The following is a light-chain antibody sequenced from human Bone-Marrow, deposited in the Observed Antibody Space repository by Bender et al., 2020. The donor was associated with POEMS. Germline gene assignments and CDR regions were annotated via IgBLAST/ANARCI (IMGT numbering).Light chain of an antibody. CDR1: SSDVGAYDS. CDR3: TSFTSYSTLV. Sequence: QSALTQPASVSGSPGQSITISCTGSSSDVGAYDSVSWYQHHPGKVPKVMIYDVSNRPSGVSIRFSGSKSGNTASLTISGLQTEDEADYYCTSFTSYSTLVFGGGTKLTVL. J-gene: IGLJ2*01. V-gene: IGLV2-14*03. CDR2: DVS.